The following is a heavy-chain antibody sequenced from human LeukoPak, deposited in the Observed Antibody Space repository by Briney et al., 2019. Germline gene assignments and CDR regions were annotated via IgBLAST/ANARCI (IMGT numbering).Heavy chain of an antibody. D-gene: IGHD3-22*01. V-gene: IGHV1-8*01. CDR1: GYTFTSYD. Sequence: ASVKVSCKASGYTFTSYDINWVRPATGQGLEWMGWMNPNSGNTGYAQKFQGRVTMTRNTSISTAYMELSSLRSEDTAVYYCARVNYDSSGYYSGLSDYWGQGTLVTVSS. CDR2: MNPNSGNT. J-gene: IGHJ4*02. CDR3: ARVNYDSSGYYSGLSDY.